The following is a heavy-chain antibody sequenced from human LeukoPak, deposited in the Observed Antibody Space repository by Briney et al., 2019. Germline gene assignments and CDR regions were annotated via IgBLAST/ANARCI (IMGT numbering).Heavy chain of an antibody. J-gene: IGHJ4*02. D-gene: IGHD4-17*01. V-gene: IGHV3-23*01. CDR3: AKDTSCSHGDYGSSAY. CDR1: GFTFSSYA. CDR2: ISGSGGST. Sequence: GGSLRLSCAASGFTFSSYAMSWVRQAPGKGLGWVSSISGSGGSTYYADSVKGRVTITRDNSKNTLYLQMNSLRAEDTAVYYCAKDTSCSHGDYGSSAYWGQGTLVTVSS.